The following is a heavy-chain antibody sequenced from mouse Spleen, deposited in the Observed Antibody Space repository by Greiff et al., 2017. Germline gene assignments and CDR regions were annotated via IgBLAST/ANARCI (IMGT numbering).Heavy chain of an antibody. V-gene: IGHV5-15*01. CDR2: ISNLAYSI. CDR3: ARRDYGTRYYAMDY. CDR1: GFTFSDYG. Sequence: EVKVVESGGGLVKPGGSLKLSCAASGFTFSDYGMAWVRQAPGKGPEWVAFISNLAYSIYYADTVTGRFTISRENAKNTLYLEMSSLRSEDTAMYYCARRDYGTRYYAMDYWGQGTSVTVSS. D-gene: IGHD1-2*01. J-gene: IGHJ4*01.